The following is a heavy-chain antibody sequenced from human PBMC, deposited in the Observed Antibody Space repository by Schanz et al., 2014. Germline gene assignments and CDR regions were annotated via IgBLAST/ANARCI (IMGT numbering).Heavy chain of an antibody. D-gene: IGHD3-3*02. Sequence: QVQLQQWGAGLLKPSETLSLTCAVYGGPFSGYFWSWIRQSPGKGLQWIGEIHHSGSIIYNPSLXXXXXXXXXXXXXXXXXXXXXXXXXXXXXXXXARHLVNAYGMDVWGQGTAVTVTS. CDR2: IHHSGSI. V-gene: IGHV4-34*01. J-gene: IGHJ6*02. CDR3: ARHLVNAYGMDV. CDR1: GGPFSGYF.